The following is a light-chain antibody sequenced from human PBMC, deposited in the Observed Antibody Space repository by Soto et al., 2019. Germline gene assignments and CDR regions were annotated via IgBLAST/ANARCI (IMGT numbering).Light chain of an antibody. CDR1: SSDVGGYNY. CDR2: DVS. J-gene: IGLJ1*01. V-gene: IGLV2-14*01. Sequence: QSALTQPASVSGSPGQSITISCTGTSSDVGGYNYVSWYQQHPGKAPKLMIYDVSNRPSGVSNRFSGSKSGNTASLTISGLQAEDEADYYYSSYTSRSTPYVFGTGTKLTVL. CDR3: SSYTSRSTPYV.